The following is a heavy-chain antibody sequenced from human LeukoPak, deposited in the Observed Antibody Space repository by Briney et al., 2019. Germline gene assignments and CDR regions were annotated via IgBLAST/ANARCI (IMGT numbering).Heavy chain of an antibody. Sequence: GGSLRLSCAASGFTFSSYWMSWVRQAPGKGLEWVANIKQDGSEKYYVDSVKGRFTISRDNAKNSLYLQMNSLRAEDTAVYYCATIVVVPAAENRKNGFIDVWGKGTTVTVSS. D-gene: IGHD2-2*01. CDR3: ATIVVVPAAENRKNGFIDV. CDR1: GFTFSSYW. CDR2: IKQDGSEK. J-gene: IGHJ6*03. V-gene: IGHV3-7*01.